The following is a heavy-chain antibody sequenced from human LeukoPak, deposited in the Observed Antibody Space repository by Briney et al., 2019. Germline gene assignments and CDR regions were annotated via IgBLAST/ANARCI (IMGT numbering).Heavy chain of an antibody. CDR1: GGSISSGAYS. Sequence: SETLSLTCTVSGGSISSGAYSWSWIRQPPGKGLEYIGYIYYSGSTYYNPSLKSRVTISVDTSKNQFSLKLSSVTAADTAVYYCARQRWLQLGYFDYWGQGTLVTVSS. V-gene: IGHV4-30-4*07. J-gene: IGHJ4*02. CDR3: ARQRWLQLGYFDY. D-gene: IGHD5-24*01. CDR2: IYYSGST.